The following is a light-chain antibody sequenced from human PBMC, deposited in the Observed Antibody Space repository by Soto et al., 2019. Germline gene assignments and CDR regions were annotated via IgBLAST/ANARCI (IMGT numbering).Light chain of an antibody. CDR2: WAS. V-gene: IGKV4-1*01. CDR3: QDYSTSPLT. CDR1: QSILDSSKNKTY. Sequence: DIVMTQSPDSLAVSLGERATINCKSSQSILDSSKNKTYLAWYQLKPGQPPKVLIYWASTRASGIPDRFSGSGSGTKFTLTITSLQAEDVAVYFCQDYSTSPLTFGGGTKVEMK. J-gene: IGKJ4*01.